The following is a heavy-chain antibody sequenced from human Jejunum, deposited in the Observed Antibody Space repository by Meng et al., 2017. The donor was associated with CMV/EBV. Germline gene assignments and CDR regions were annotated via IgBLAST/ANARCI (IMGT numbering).Heavy chain of an antibody. Sequence: LSRSGSYWGWISQPPGKGLEWIARIRSMYYSVNINYNPSLKSRVVISVDTSENQFSLRLNSVTAADTAVYYCGRHVSYNYNFGFDHWGQGTLVTVSS. D-gene: IGHD5-18*01. CDR2: MYYSVNI. J-gene: IGHJ4*02. CDR3: GRHVSYNYNFGFDH. V-gene: IGHV4-39*01. CDR1: LSRSGSY.